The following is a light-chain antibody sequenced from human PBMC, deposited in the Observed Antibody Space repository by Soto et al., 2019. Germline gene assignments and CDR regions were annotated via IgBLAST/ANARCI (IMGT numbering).Light chain of an antibody. Sequence: EIVMTQSPATLSVSPGERASLSCRASQSVSSNLAWYQQKPGQTPRLLIYATSTRATGIPARFSGSGSGTEFTLTISSLQSEDFEVYYCQHYNNWPLTLGGGTKVDI. CDR1: QSVSSN. CDR3: QHYNNWPLT. V-gene: IGKV3-15*01. J-gene: IGKJ4*01. CDR2: ATS.